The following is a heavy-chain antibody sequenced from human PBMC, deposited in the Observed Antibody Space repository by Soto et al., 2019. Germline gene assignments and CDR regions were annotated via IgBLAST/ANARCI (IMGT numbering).Heavy chain of an antibody. V-gene: IGHV3-23*01. CDR3: ACTYYYGSDALGGLDY. Sequence: EVQLLESGGGLVQPGGSLRLSCAVSGFTFTNFAMSWVRQAPGKGLEWVSVITGSGETTYYADSVKGRFTISRDKSKSTLYLQMNSLRAEDTAVYHCACTYYYGSDALGGLDYWGQGTLVTVSA. D-gene: IGHD3-10*01. CDR1: GFTFTNFA. J-gene: IGHJ4*02. CDR2: ITGSGETT.